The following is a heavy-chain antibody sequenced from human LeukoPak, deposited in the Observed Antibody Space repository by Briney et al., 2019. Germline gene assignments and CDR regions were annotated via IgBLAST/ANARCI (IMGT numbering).Heavy chain of an antibody. CDR3: ARDYNSSLYWFDP. V-gene: IGHV4-34*01. Sequence: SETLSLTCAVYGGSFSGYYWSWIRQPPGKGLEWIGEINHSGSTNYNPSLKSRVPISVDTSKNQFSLKLSSVTVADTAVYYCARDYNSSLYWFDPWGQGTLVTVSS. CDR1: GGSFSGYY. CDR2: INHSGST. D-gene: IGHD6-13*01. J-gene: IGHJ5*02.